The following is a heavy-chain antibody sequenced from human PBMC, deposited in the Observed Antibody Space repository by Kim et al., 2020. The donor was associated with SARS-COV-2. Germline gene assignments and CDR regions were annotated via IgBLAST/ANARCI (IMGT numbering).Heavy chain of an antibody. CDR1: GFTLSAYV. J-gene: IGHJ3*01. Sequence: GGSLRLSCAASGFTLSAYVMNWVRQAPGKGLEWVGIVWFDGGNKFYADSVRGRFTISRDNSKNILYLEMNRLRAEDTAVYYCAKAGYRDMGDDAFVVWGQGTMVTAS. CDR2: VWFDGGNK. D-gene: IGHD3-16*01. CDR3: AKAGYRDMGDDAFVV. V-gene: IGHV3-33*03.